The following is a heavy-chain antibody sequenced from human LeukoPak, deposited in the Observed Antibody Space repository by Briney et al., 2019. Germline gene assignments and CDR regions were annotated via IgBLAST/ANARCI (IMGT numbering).Heavy chain of an antibody. V-gene: IGHV4-34*01. CDR3: ARLGGRKSGYYYPFDY. CDR1: GGSFSGYY. D-gene: IGHD3-22*01. J-gene: IGHJ4*02. CDR2: INHSGST. Sequence: SETLSLTCAVYGGSFSGYYWSWIRQPPGKGLEWIGEINHSGSTNYNPSLKSRVTISVGTSKNQFSLKLSSVTAADTAVYYCARLGGRKSGYYYPFDYWGQGTLVTVSS.